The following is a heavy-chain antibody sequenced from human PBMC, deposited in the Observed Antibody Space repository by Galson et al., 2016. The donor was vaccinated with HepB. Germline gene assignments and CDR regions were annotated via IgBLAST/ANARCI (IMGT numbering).Heavy chain of an antibody. CDR3: ARDVEQWVYHGMDV. CDR2: VSHDEINK. J-gene: IGHJ6*02. D-gene: IGHD6-19*01. V-gene: IGHV3-30-3*01. Sequence: SLRLSCAASGFTFSNFVMHWVRQAPGKGLEWLASVSHDEINKHSAEPVKGRFTISRDNSKNTLYLQMNSLRAEDTAVYYCARDVEQWVYHGMDVWGQGTLVTVSS. CDR1: GFTFSNFV.